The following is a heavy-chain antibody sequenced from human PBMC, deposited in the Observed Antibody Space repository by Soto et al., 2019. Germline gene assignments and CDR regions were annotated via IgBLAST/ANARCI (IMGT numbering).Heavy chain of an antibody. J-gene: IGHJ4*02. CDR3: TVFISATAENLVAY. Sequence: GGSLRLSCAASGFTFSGSAMHWVRQASGKGLEWVCRIRSKANSYATAYAASVTGRFTISRDDSKNTAYLQMNSLKTEDTAVYYCTVFISATAENLVAYWGQGTLVTVSS. CDR1: GFTFSGSA. V-gene: IGHV3-73*01. CDR2: IRSKANSYAT. D-gene: IGHD6-13*01.